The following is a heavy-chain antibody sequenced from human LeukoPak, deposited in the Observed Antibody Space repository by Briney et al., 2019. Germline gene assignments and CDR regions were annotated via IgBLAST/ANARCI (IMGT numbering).Heavy chain of an antibody. CDR1: GYTFTSYG. V-gene: IGHV1-18*01. Sequence: ASVKVSCKASGYTFTSYGISWVRQAPGQGLEWMGWISAYNGNTNYAQKLQGRVTMTTDTSTSTAYMELRSLRSDDTAVYYCAYSDYVWGTTDYWGQGTLVTVSS. CDR3: AYSDYVWGTTDY. D-gene: IGHD3-16*01. J-gene: IGHJ4*02. CDR2: ISAYNGNT.